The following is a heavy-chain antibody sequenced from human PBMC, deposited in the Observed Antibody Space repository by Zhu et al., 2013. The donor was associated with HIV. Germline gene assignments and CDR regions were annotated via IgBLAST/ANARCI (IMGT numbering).Heavy chain of an antibody. CDR1: GGSVSSGSYS. V-gene: IGHV4-61*01. J-gene: IGHJ4*02. D-gene: IGHD5-18*01. Sequence: QVQLQESGPGLVKPSETLSLTCTVSGGSVSSGSYSWSWIRQPPGKGLEWIGYIYYSETTKYNSSLKSRVTISIDTSKNQISLKLSSVTAADTAMYYCARAKYNYGLAHFDYWGQGPLVTVSS. CDR3: ARAKYNYGLAHFDY. CDR2: IYYSETT.